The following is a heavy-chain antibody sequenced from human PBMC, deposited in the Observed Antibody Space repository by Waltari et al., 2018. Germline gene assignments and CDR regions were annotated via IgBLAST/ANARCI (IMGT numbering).Heavy chain of an antibody. CDR3: AKDHMRVVAPTLQH. J-gene: IGHJ1*01. Sequence: QVQLVESGGGVVQPGGSLRLSCAASGFTFSSYGMHWVRQAPGKGLEWVAFIRYDGSNKYYADSVKGRFTISRDNSKNTLYLQMNSLRAEDTAVYYCAKDHMRVVAPTLQHWGQGTLVTVSS. V-gene: IGHV3-30*02. D-gene: IGHD3-22*01. CDR2: IRYDGSNK. CDR1: GFTFSSYG.